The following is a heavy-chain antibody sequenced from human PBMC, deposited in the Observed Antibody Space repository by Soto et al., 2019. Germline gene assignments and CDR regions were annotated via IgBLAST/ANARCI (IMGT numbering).Heavy chain of an antibody. CDR3: ARTTPDGYPTPFDC. CDR1: GDSVSSNSAA. J-gene: IGHJ4*02. Sequence: SRTLSLTCAISGDSVSSNSAAWNWIRQSPSRGLEWLGRTYYRSKWYNDYAVSVKSRLTINPDTSKNQFSLQLNSVTPEDTAVYYCARTTPDGYPTPFDCWGQGTLVTVSS. V-gene: IGHV6-1*01. CDR2: TYYRSKWYN. D-gene: IGHD5-12*01.